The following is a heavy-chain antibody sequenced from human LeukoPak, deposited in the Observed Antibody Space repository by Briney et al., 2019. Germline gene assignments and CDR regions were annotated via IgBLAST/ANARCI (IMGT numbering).Heavy chain of an antibody. V-gene: IGHV3-21*01. Sequence: GGSLRLSCAASGFTFSSYSMNWVRQAPGKGLEWVSSISSSSSYIYYADSVKGRFTISRDNAKNSLYLQMNSLRAEDTAVYYCARYYGSVKGAFDIWGQGTMVTVSS. CDR3: ARYYGSVKGAFDI. J-gene: IGHJ3*02. CDR1: GFTFSSYS. D-gene: IGHD3-10*01. CDR2: ISSSSSYI.